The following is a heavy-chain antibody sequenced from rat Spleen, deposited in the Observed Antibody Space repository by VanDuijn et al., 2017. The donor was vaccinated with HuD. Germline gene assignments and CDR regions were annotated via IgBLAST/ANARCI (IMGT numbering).Heavy chain of an antibody. D-gene: IGHD2-1*01. CDR3: ARTTYDYFDY. CDR2: ISYDGSST. J-gene: IGHJ2*01. V-gene: IGHV5-29*01. CDR1: GFTFNYSG. Sequence: EVQLVESGGGLVQPGNSLTLSCITSGFTFNYSGMHWIRQAPTKGLEWVATISYDGSSTYYRDSVKGRFTISRDNAKTTLYLQMDSLRSEDTAAYYCARTTYDYFDYWGQGVMVTVSS.